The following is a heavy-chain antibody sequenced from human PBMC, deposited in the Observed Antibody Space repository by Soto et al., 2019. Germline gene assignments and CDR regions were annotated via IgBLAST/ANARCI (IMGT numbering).Heavy chain of an antibody. CDR1: GGSISSGGYY. D-gene: IGHD4-17*01. CDR3: ARDHDYGAYFAS. V-gene: IGHV4-31*03. Sequence: SETLSLTCTVSGGSISSGGYYWSWIRQHPGKGLEWIGYIYYSGSTYYNPSLKSRVTISVDTSKNQFSLKLSSVTAADTAFYSCARDHDYGAYFASWAQGALVPVSP. CDR2: IYYSGST. J-gene: IGHJ4*02.